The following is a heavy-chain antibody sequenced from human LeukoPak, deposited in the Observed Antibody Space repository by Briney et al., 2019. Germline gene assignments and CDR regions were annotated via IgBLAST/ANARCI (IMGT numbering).Heavy chain of an antibody. CDR3: ARVRGTYSSLVDY. CDR1: GYTFTSYD. V-gene: IGHV1-8*01. D-gene: IGHD6-13*01. CDR2: MNPNSDNT. J-gene: IGHJ4*02. Sequence: ASVKVSCKASGYTFTSYDINWVRQATGQGLEWMGWMNPNSDNTGYAQKFQGRVTITRNASISTAYMELSSLRSEDTAVYYCARVRGTYSSLVDYWGQGTLVTVSS.